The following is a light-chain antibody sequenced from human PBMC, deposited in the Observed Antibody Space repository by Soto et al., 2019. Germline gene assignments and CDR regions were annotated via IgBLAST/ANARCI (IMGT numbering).Light chain of an antibody. CDR3: QQYNGYWT. J-gene: IGKJ1*01. CDR2: EAS. CDR1: QSISGS. V-gene: IGKV1-5*03. Sequence: DIQMTQSPSTLSASVGDRVTITCRASQSISGSLAWYQQKPGKAPKLLIYEASNLKSGVPSRFSGSGSGTEYTLHISSLQPDDSASYYCQQYNGYWTFGQGTRVEIK.